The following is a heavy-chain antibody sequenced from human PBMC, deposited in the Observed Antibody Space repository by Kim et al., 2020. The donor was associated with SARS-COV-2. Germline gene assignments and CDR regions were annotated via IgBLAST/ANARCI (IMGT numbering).Heavy chain of an antibody. CDR1: GFTFSSYW. V-gene: IGHV3-7*01. CDR2: IKQDGSEK. CDR3: AREAVRRYYYYYYGMDV. D-gene: IGHD3-10*01. Sequence: GGSLRLSCAASGFTFSSYWMSWVRQAPGKGLEWVANIKQDGSEKYYVDSVKGRFTISRDNAKNSLYLQMNSLRAEDTAVYYCAREAVRRYYYYYYGMDVWGQGTTVTVSS. J-gene: IGHJ6*02.